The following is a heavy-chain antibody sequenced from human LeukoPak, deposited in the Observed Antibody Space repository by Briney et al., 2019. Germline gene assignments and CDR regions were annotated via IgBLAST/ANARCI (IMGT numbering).Heavy chain of an antibody. D-gene: IGHD6-6*01. Sequence: PSETLSLTCTVSGGSTSSSGYYWGWLRQPPAKGLEWIGVMYYSGSTSYNASLKSRVTISVDTSKNQFSLKLSSVTAADTAVYYCVRYSSSSGWFDPWGQGTLVTVSS. CDR2: MYYSGST. V-gene: IGHV4-39*01. CDR1: GGSTSSSGYY. J-gene: IGHJ5*02. CDR3: VRYSSSSGWFDP.